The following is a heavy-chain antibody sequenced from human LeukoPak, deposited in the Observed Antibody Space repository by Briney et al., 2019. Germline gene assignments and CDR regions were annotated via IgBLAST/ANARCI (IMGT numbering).Heavy chain of an antibody. CDR1: GGSISSHY. J-gene: IGHJ5*02. CDR2: IYYSGST. Sequence: PSETLSLTCTVSGGSISSHYWSWIRQPPGKGLEWIGYIYYSGSTNYNPSLKSRVTISVGTSKNQFSLKLSSVTAADTAVYYCARQANWFDPWGQGTLVTVSS. CDR3: ARQANWFDP. D-gene: IGHD1-26*01. V-gene: IGHV4-59*11.